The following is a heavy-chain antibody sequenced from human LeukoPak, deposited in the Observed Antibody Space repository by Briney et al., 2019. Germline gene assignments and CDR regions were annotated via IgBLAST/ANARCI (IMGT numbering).Heavy chain of an antibody. J-gene: IGHJ4*02. V-gene: IGHV3-74*01. Sequence: PGGSLRLSCAASRFTFSSYWMHWVRQAPGKGLVWVSRINSDGSSTSYADSVKGRFTISRDNAKNTLYLQMNSLRAEDTAVYYCARGYYYDSSGPNIPFDYWGQGTLVTASS. CDR1: RFTFSSYW. CDR3: ARGYYYDSSGPNIPFDY. D-gene: IGHD3-22*01. CDR2: INSDGSST.